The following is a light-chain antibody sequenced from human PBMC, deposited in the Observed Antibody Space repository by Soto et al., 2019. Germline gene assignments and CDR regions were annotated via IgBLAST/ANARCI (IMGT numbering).Light chain of an antibody. J-gene: IGKJ4*01. Sequence: DIQMTQSPSSLSSSVGDRVTITSRATKSINNYLNWYQQKPGKAPKLLIYAASNLQSGVPSRFGGSGYGTNFTLTISSLQPTDFATYYCQQSCSSFELTFGGGTKVEIK. CDR2: AAS. CDR3: QQSCSSFELT. V-gene: IGKV1-39*01. CDR1: KSINNY.